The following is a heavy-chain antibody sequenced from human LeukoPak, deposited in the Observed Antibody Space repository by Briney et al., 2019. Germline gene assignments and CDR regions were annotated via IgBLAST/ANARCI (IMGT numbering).Heavy chain of an antibody. Sequence: ASVKVSCKSSGYTFIGYYMHWVRQAPGQGLEWMGWINPNSGGTNYAQKFQGRVTMTRDTSISTAYMELSRLRSDDTAVYYYARPLGYCSSTSCYAIYYGMDVWGQGTTVTVSS. CDR2: INPNSGGT. CDR1: GYTFIGYY. V-gene: IGHV1-2*02. CDR3: ARPLGYCSSTSCYAIYYGMDV. J-gene: IGHJ6*02. D-gene: IGHD2-2*01.